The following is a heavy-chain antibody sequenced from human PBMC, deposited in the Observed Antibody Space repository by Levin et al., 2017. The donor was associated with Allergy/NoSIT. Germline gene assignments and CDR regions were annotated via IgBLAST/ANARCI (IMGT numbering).Heavy chain of an antibody. Sequence: QAGGSLRLSCEVSGITFNTYWMHWVRQAPGKGLVWVSRINSDGVSISYADSVKDRFTISRDNAKNTLYLQMNSLRAEDTAVYYCASGRRVAPESYWGQGTLVTVSS. D-gene: IGHD1-14*01. CDR3: ASGRRVAPESY. CDR2: INSDGVSI. CDR1: GITFNTYW. J-gene: IGHJ4*02. V-gene: IGHV3-74*01.